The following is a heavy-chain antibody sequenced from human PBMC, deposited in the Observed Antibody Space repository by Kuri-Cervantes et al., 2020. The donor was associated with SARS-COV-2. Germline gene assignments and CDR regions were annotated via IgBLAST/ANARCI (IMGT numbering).Heavy chain of an antibody. CDR1: GYSFTSYW. CDR2: IYPGDSDT. Sequence: GESLKISCQGSGYSFTSYWIGWVRQMPGKGLEWMGIIYPGDSDTRYSPSFQGQVTISADKSISTAYLQWSSLKASDTAMYYCARSSAPPALYYGMDVWGQGTTVTVSS. D-gene: IGHD1-26*01. CDR3: ARSSAPPALYYGMDV. J-gene: IGHJ6*02. V-gene: IGHV5-51*01.